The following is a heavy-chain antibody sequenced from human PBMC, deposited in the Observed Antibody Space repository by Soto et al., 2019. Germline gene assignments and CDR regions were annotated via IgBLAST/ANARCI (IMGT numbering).Heavy chain of an antibody. D-gene: IGHD3-9*01. CDR3: ASKIVTPGYHYYDY. CDR2: ISGSGTST. V-gene: IGHV3-48*03. Sequence: DVQLVESGGGSVQPGGSLRLSCAASGFSFSSCEMSWVRQAPGKGLEWVSYISGSGTSTQYSDSVKGRFTISRDNAKNSLHLQMNSLGAEDTAVYYCASKIVTPGYHYYDYWGQGTLVTVSS. CDR1: GFSFSSCE. J-gene: IGHJ4*02.